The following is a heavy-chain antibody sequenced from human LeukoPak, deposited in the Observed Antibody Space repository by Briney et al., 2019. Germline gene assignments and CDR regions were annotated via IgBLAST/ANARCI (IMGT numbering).Heavy chain of an antibody. CDR3: ARGYGHYDSSGRNSPTYFDY. J-gene: IGHJ4*02. CDR1: GGSFSGYY. V-gene: IGHV4-34*01. Sequence: SETLSLTCAVYGGSFSGYYWSWIRQPPGKGLEWIGEINHSGSTNYNPSLKSRVTISVDTSKNQFSLKLSSVTAADTAVYYCARGYGHYDSSGRNSPTYFDYWGQGTLVTVSS. CDR2: INHSGST. D-gene: IGHD3-22*01.